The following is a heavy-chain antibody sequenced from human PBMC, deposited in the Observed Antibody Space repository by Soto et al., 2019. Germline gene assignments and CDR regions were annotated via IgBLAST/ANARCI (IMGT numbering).Heavy chain of an antibody. D-gene: IGHD3-9*01. CDR3: ARGSLRYFDWLFGHYDY. Sequence: QVQLVQSGAEVKKPGASVKVSCKASGYTFTSYGISWVRQAPGQGLEWMGWISAYDGNTNYAQKLQGRVTMTTDTSTSTAYMELRSLRSDDTAVYYCARGSLRYFDWLFGHYDYWGQGTLVTVSS. CDR1: GYTFTSYG. J-gene: IGHJ4*02. V-gene: IGHV1-18*01. CDR2: ISAYDGNT.